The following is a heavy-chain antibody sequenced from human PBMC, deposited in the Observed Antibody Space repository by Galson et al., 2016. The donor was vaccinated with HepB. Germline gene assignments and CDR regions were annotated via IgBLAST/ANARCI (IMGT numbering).Heavy chain of an antibody. CDR3: ARDREVPSWSVFSFDFSYYGMDV. J-gene: IGHJ6*02. CDR2: ISSTSTYT. Sequence: SLRLSCAASGFSFSNYYMTWIRKAPGKGLEWISYISSTSTYTNYADSVKGRFTISRDNVKNSLYLQMNSLRAEDTAVYYCARDREVPSWSVFSFDFSYYGMDVWGQGTTVTGSS. CDR1: GFSFSNYY. D-gene: IGHD3-3*01. V-gene: IGHV3-11*06.